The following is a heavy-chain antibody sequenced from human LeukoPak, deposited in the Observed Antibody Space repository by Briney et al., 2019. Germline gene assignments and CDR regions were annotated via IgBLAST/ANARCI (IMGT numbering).Heavy chain of an antibody. CDR3: ARAPTGDSGSQVLDI. V-gene: IGHV3-66*01. CDR2: IYSGGST. J-gene: IGHJ3*02. Sequence: GGSLRLSCAASGFTVSSNYMSWVRQAPGKGLEWVSVIYSGGSTYYADSVKGRFTISRDNSKNTLYLQTNSLRVEDTAVYYCARAPTGDSGSQVLDIWGQGTMVTVSS. CDR1: GFTVSSNY. D-gene: IGHD1-26*01.